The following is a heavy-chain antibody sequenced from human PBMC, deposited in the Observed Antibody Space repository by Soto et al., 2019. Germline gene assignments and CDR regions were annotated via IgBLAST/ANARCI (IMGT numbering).Heavy chain of an antibody. D-gene: IGHD3-10*01. CDR2: IKQDGSEK. CDR1: GFTFSSYW. V-gene: IGHV3-7*04. CDR3: ARGVWFGELSYYFDY. J-gene: IGHJ4*02. Sequence: PGGSLRLSCAASGFTFSSYWMSWVRQAPGKGLEWVANIKQDGSEKYYVDSVKGRFTISRDSAKNSLYLQMNSLRAEDTAVYYCARGVWFGELSYYFDYWGQGTLVTVSS.